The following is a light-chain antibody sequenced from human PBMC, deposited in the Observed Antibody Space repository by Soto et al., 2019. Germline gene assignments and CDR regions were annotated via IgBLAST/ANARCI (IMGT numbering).Light chain of an antibody. Sequence: IQLTQSPSSLSASVGDRVTIICRASQVISKYLAWYQQKPGTAPKLLIYLASTLQGGVPSRFSGSGSGTDFTLTTSSLQPEDVATYYCQYLNSFPLTFGGGTKVEIK. CDR1: QVISKY. V-gene: IGKV1-9*01. CDR3: QYLNSFPLT. J-gene: IGKJ4*01. CDR2: LAS.